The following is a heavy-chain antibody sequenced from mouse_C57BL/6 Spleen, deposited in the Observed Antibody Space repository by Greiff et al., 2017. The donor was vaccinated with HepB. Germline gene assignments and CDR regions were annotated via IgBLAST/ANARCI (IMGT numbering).Heavy chain of an antibody. CDR3: ARERDDYFDY. V-gene: IGHV1-54*01. D-gene: IGHD3-3*01. J-gene: IGHJ2*01. CDR1: GYAFTNYL. CDR2: INPGSGGT. Sequence: QVQLKQSGAELVRPGTSVKVSCKASGYAFTNYLIEWVKQRPGQGLEWIGVINPGSGGTNYNEKFKGKATLTADNSSSTAYMQLSSLTSEDSAVYFCARERDDYFDYWGQGTTLTVSS.